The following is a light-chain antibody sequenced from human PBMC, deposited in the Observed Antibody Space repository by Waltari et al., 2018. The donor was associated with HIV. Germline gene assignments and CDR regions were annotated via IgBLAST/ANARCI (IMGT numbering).Light chain of an antibody. V-gene: IGLV1-51*01. Sequence: QSVLTQPPSVSAALGQKVTISCSGTRSNIASNYVFWYQHFPGTAPKLIIYDNDKRPSGIPDRVFGAKSGSAATLGIPGLLTGDGASYYCATWDSSLRTGVFGGGTKLTVL. J-gene: IGLJ3*02. CDR1: RSNIASNY. CDR2: DND. CDR3: ATWDSSLRTGV.